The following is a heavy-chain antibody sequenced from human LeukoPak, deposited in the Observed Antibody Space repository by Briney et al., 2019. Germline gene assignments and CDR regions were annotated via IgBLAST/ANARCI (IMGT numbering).Heavy chain of an antibody. CDR1: GGSISSYY. Sequence: PSETLSLTCTVSGGSISSYYWSWIRQPPGKGLEWIGYIYYSGSTNYNPSLKSRVTISVDTSKNQFSLKLSSVTAADTAVYYCARVPIAARPYDAFDIWGQGTMVTVSS. CDR3: ARVPIAARPYDAFDI. D-gene: IGHD6-6*01. CDR2: IYYSGST. J-gene: IGHJ3*02. V-gene: IGHV4-59*08.